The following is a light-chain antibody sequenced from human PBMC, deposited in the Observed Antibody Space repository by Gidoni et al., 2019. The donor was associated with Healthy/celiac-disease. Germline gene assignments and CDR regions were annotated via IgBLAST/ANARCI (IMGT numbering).Light chain of an antibody. CDR3: MQALQTHT. CDR1: QSLLHSNGYNY. CDR2: LGS. J-gene: IGKJ4*01. V-gene: IGKV2-28*01. Sequence: DIVMTQSPLSLPVTPGEPASISCRSSQSLLHSNGYNYLDWYLQKPGQSPQLLIYLGSNRASGVPDRFSGSGSGTDFTLKISRVEAEDVGVYYCMQALQTHTFXGXTKVXIK.